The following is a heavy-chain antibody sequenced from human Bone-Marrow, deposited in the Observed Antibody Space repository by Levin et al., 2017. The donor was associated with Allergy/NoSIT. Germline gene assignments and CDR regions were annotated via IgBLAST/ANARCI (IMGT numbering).Heavy chain of an antibody. Sequence: LSLTCAASGFTSSDFAISWGRQAPGKGLEWVPATCGDGGNRYYANSVKGRFTISSDNSQKMLYLQMNSLRVEDTALYYCANSWSCCGKNCYTYNFDYWGQGILVSVSS. D-gene: IGHD2-2*02. CDR1: GFTSSDFA. CDR3: ANSWSCCGKNCYTYNFDY. CDR2: TCGDGGNR. J-gene: IGHJ4*02. V-gene: IGHV3-23*01.